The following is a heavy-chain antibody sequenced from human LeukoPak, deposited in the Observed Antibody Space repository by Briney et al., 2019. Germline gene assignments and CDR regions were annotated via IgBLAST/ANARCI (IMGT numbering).Heavy chain of an antibody. Sequence: GGSLRLSCAASGFTFSNYRIHWIRPAPGKGLEWVAIISYDGTNKYYADSVKGRFTISRDNSKNTLYLQMNSLRAEDTAMYYCAKEEGAMAIAGSPSGYWGQGTLVTVSS. V-gene: IGHV3-30*18. CDR3: AKEEGAMAIAGSPSGY. D-gene: IGHD2-21*01. CDR1: GFTFSNYR. CDR2: ISYDGTNK. J-gene: IGHJ4*02.